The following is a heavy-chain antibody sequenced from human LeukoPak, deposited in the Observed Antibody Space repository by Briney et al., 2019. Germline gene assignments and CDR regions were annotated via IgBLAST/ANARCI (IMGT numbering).Heavy chain of an antibody. V-gene: IGHV4-39*07. CDR2: IYYSGST. J-gene: IGHJ4*02. CDR3: ARGGEDQWIQLYDY. D-gene: IGHD5-18*01. CDR1: GGSISSSSYY. Sequence: SETLSLTCTVSGGSISSSSYYWGWIRQPPGKGLEWIGSIYYSGSTYYNPSLKSRVTISVDTSKNQFSLKLSSVTAADTAVYYCARGGEDQWIQLYDYWGQGTLVTVSS.